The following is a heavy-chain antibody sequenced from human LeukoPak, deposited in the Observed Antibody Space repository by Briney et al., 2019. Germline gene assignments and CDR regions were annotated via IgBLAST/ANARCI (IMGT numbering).Heavy chain of an antibody. J-gene: IGHJ3*02. Sequence: SETLSLTCTVSGGSISSYYWSWIRQPPGKGLEWIGYIYSSGSTNYNPSLKSRVTISVDTSKNQFSLKLSSVTAADTAVYYCARLGWSPRAFDIWGQGTMVTVSS. CDR2: IYSSGST. CDR3: ARLGWSPRAFDI. D-gene: IGHD3-3*01. V-gene: IGHV4-59*08. CDR1: GGSISSYY.